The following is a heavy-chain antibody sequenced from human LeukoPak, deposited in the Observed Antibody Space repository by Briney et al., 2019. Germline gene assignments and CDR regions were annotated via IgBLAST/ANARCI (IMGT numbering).Heavy chain of an antibody. CDR2: IVPIFGTA. CDR3: ARDHRYYDSSGYYSNWFAP. V-gene: IGHV1-69*05. Sequence: SVKLSCKASGGTFSSYAISWVRQAPGPGLEWMGGIVPIFGTANYAQKFQGRVTITTDESTSTAYMELSSLRSEDTAVYYCARDHRYYDSSGYYSNWFAPWGQGTLVSVSS. CDR1: GGTFSSYA. D-gene: IGHD3-22*01. J-gene: IGHJ5*02.